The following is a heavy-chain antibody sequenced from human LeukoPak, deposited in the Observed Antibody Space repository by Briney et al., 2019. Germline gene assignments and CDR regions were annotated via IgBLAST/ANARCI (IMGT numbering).Heavy chain of an antibody. CDR2: IIPILGIA. CDR1: GGTFSSYA. V-gene: IGHV1-69*04. J-gene: IGHJ4*02. Sequence: GASVKVSCKASGGTFSSYAISWVRQAPGQGLEWMGRIIPILGIANYAQKFQGRVTITADKSTSTAYMELSSLRSEDTAVYYCARDLSNWNIGWPDGDYWGQGTLVTVSS. D-gene: IGHD1/OR15-1a*01. CDR3: ARDLSNWNIGWPDGDY.